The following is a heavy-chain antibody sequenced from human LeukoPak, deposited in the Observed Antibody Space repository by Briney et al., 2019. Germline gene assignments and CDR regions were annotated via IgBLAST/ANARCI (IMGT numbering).Heavy chain of an antibody. Sequence: GGSLRLSCAASGFTFSDYWMNWVRQAPGKGLEWVANMKEDGSEKYCVDCVKGRFTISRDNAKNSLYLQMNSLRVEDTAMYYCARGPNYGSRSDYFDYWGQGTLVTVSS. CDR1: GFTFSDYW. V-gene: IGHV3-7*03. CDR3: ARGPNYGSRSDYFDY. J-gene: IGHJ4*02. D-gene: IGHD3-10*01. CDR2: MKEDGSEK.